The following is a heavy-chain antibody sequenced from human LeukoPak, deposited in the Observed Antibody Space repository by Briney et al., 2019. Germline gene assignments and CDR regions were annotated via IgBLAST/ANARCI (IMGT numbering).Heavy chain of an antibody. J-gene: IGHJ5*02. D-gene: IGHD2-2*01. V-gene: IGHV3-23*01. CDR3: AKDPYPYCSSTSCSVNWFDP. CDR1: GFTFSSYA. Sequence: GGSLRLSCAASGFTFSSYAMSWVRQAPGKGLEWVSAISGSGGSTYYADSVKGRFTISRDNSKNTLYLQMNSLRAEDTAVYYCAKDPYPYCSSTSCSVNWFDPWGQGTLVTVSS. CDR2: ISGSGGST.